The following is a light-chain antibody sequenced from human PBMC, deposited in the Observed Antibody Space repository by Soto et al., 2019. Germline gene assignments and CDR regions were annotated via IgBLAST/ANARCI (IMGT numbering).Light chain of an antibody. CDR3: CSYGGGNNFYV. V-gene: IGLV2-8*01. J-gene: IGLJ1*01. CDR1: SSDIGTYDY. Sequence: QSALTQPPSASGSPGQSVTISCTGTSSDIGTYDYVSWYQHLPDKAPKLIIYEVSKRPSGVPDRFSGSKSGNTASLTVSGLQAEDEGDHYCCSYGGGNNFYVFGTGTKVTVL. CDR2: EVS.